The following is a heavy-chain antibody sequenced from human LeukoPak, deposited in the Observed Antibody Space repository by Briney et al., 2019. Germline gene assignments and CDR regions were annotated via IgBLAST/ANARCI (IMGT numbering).Heavy chain of an antibody. V-gene: IGHV3-23*01. D-gene: IGHD1-1*01. CDR3: AKATGTLSN. CDR1: GFIFRNHG. CDR2: ISNSDDNT. J-gene: IGHJ4*02. Sequence: GSLRLSCVASGFIFRNHGMNWVRQAPGKGLEWVSTISNSDDNTYYADSVKGRFTISGDSSKNTLYLQMNSLTAEDTAIYYCAKATGTLSNWGQGTLVTVSS.